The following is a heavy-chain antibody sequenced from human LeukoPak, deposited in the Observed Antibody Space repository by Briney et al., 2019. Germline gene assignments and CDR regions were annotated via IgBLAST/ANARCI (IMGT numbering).Heavy chain of an antibody. D-gene: IGHD2-2*01. J-gene: IGHJ4*02. Sequence: HTGGSLRLSCAASGFTFSSYDMHWVRQVTGKGLEWVSGIGTAGDTYYTGSVKGRFTISRENAKNSLYLQMNSLRAEDTAVYYCARETVVVPAATRTYCFDYWGQGTLVTVSS. CDR2: IGTAGDT. CDR3: ARETVVVPAATRTYCFDY. V-gene: IGHV3-13*01. CDR1: GFTFSSYD.